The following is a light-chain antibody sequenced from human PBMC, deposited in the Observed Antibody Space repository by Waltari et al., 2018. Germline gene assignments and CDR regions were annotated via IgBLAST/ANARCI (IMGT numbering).Light chain of an antibody. CDR1: ISDVGTYNL. V-gene: IGLV2-23*02. Sequence: QSALTPPASVSGSPGQSITISCTGTISDVGTYNLVSWYQPHPGKAPKLIIYEDNKRPSGVSDRLSGSKSGNTASLTISGLQAEDEADYYCCTYVGRTTFHVTFGGGTKLTVL. CDR3: CTYVGRTTFHVT. CDR2: EDN. J-gene: IGLJ2*01.